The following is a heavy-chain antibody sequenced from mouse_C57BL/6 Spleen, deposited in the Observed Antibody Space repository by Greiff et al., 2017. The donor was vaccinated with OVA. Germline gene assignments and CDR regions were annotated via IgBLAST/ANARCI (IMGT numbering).Heavy chain of an antibody. CDR2: ISSGGSYT. V-gene: IGHV5-6*02. Sequence: DVKLVESGGDLVKPGGSLKLSCAASGFTFSSYGMSWVRQTPDKRLEWVATISSGGSYTYYPDSVKGRFTISRDNAKNTLYLQMSSLKSEDTAMYYCARQDHAMDYWGQGTSVTVSS. CDR1: GFTFSSYG. J-gene: IGHJ4*01. CDR3: ARQDHAMDY.